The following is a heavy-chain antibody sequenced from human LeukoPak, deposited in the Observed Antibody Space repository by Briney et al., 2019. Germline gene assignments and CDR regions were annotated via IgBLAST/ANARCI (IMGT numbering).Heavy chain of an antibody. CDR3: ARDGSGSGNYYNVAGFDY. CDR2: ISSSGGNT. CDR1: GFTFTGYA. D-gene: IGHD3-10*01. V-gene: IGHV3-23*01. Sequence: GGSLRLSCAASGFTFTGYAMTWVRQAPGKGLEWVSGISSSGGNTYYADSVKGRFTISRDNSKNTLSLQMNSLRAEDTAVYYCARDGSGSGNYYNVAGFDYWGQGTLVTVSS. J-gene: IGHJ4*02.